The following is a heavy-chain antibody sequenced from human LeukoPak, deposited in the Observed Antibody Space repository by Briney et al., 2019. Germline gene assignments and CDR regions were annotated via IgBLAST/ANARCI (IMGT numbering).Heavy chain of an antibody. Sequence: QPGGSLRLSCAASGFTFSSYDMHWVRQAPGKGLEWVAFIRYDGSNKYYPDSVKGRFTISRDNSKNTLYLQMNSLMAEGTAVYYCAKAALSGGDYYYMDVWGKGTTVTVSS. D-gene: IGHD3-16*02. J-gene: IGHJ6*03. CDR2: IRYDGSNK. V-gene: IGHV3-30*02. CDR3: AKAALSGGDYYYMDV. CDR1: GFTFSSYD.